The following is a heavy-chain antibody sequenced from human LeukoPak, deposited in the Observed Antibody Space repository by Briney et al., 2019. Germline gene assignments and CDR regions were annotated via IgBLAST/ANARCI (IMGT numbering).Heavy chain of an antibody. CDR2: IWYDGSNK. CDR1: GFTFSSYW. CDR3: ARDLEGGIVVVVAAHYGMDV. V-gene: IGHV3-33*08. D-gene: IGHD2-15*01. Sequence: PGGSLRLSCAASGFTFSSYWMSWVRQAPGKGLEWVAVIWYDGSNKYYADSVKGRFTISRDNSKNTLYLQMNSLRAEDTAVYYCARDLEGGIVVVVAAHYGMDVWGQGTTVTVSS. J-gene: IGHJ6*02.